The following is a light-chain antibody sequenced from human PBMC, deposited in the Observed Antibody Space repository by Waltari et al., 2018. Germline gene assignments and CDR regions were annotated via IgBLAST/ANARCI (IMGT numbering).Light chain of an antibody. J-gene: IGKJ5*01. CDR2: DAS. Sequence: IVLTQSPATLSLSPGERATLSCRASQSIRVEVAWYQQRPGQPPRLLISDASNRVTGIPGRFTGSGSGTDFTLTISSLEPEDSGVYYCQQRNDWPITFGQGTRLEIK. CDR3: QQRNDWPIT. CDR1: QSIRVE. V-gene: IGKV3-11*01.